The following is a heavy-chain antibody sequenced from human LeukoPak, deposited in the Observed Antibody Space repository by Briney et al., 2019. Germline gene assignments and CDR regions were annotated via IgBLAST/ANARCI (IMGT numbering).Heavy chain of an antibody. V-gene: IGHV3-30-3*01. CDR2: ISYDGSNK. Sequence: GGSLRLSCAASGFTFSSYAMHWVRQAPGKGLEWVAVISYDGSNKYYADSVKGRFTISRDNSKNTLYLQMNSLRAEDTAVYYCARDTDYWGQGTLVTVSS. CDR3: ARDTDY. CDR1: GFTFSSYA. J-gene: IGHJ4*02.